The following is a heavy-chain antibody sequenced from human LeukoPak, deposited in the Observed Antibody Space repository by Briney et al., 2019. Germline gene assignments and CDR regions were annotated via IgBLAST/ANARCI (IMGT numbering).Heavy chain of an antibody. D-gene: IGHD5-24*01. J-gene: IGHJ3*01. CDR1: GFTFSEYA. V-gene: IGHV3-23*01. CDR3: AKDLVARNGVYDAFDV. Sequence: GGSLRLSCAASGFTFSEYAMNWVRQAPGKGLEWVSHITGGGERTYFADSVKGRFTMSRDNSKNTLYLQMSSLRAEDTAVYYCAKDLVARNGVYDAFDVWGQGTMVSVS. CDR2: ITGGGERT.